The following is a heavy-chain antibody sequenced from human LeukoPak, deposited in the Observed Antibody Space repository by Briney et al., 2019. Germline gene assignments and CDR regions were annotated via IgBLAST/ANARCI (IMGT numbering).Heavy chain of an antibody. D-gene: IGHD2-2*01. J-gene: IGHJ6*02. V-gene: IGHV3-21*04. CDR3: ARAQVVPAAMRHYYYYYGMDV. CDR1: GFTFSSYS. Sequence: GGSLRLSCAASGFTFSSYSMNWVRQAPGKGLEWVSSISSSSSYVYYADSVKGRFTISRDNAKNSLYLQMNSLRAEDTAVHYCARAQVVPAAMRHYYYYYGMDVWGQGTTVTVSS. CDR2: ISSSSSYV.